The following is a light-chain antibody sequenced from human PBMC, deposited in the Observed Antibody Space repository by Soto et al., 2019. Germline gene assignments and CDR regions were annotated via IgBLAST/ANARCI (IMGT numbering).Light chain of an antibody. CDR3: AAWDESPNVPV. V-gene: IGLV1-44*01. CDR2: SDN. J-gene: IGLJ3*02. Sequence: QPVLTQPPSASGTPGQRVTISCSGSNSNLGRNTVNWYQQFPGAAPNLLIHSDNQRPSGVPDRFSGSRSGTSASLAISGLQSEDEADYYCAAWDESPNVPVFGGGTKLTVL. CDR1: NSNLGRNT.